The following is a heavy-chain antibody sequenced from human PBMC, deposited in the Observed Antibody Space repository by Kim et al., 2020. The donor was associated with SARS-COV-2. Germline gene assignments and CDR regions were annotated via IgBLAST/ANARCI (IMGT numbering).Heavy chain of an antibody. Sequence: GGSLRLSCAASGFSFSDSAMHWVRQASGKGLEWVGRIRSKANSYSTTYAASVKGRFTISRDESKNAAYLQMNSLKTEDTAVYYCTRVPRTTLAFWDAYDIWGQGTMVTVSS. CDR3: TRVPRTTLAFWDAYDI. J-gene: IGHJ3*02. CDR2: IRSKANSYST. V-gene: IGHV3-73*01. D-gene: IGHD3-3*02. CDR1: GFSFSDSA.